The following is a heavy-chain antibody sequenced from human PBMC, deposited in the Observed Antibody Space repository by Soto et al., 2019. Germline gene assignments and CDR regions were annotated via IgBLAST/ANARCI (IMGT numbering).Heavy chain of an antibody. CDR3: ARMYYDILTGYYGNYGMDV. V-gene: IGHV4-61*01. J-gene: IGHJ6*02. CDR2: IYYSGST. Sequence: SETLSLTCTVSGGSVSSGSYYRSWIRQPPGKGLEWIGYIYYSGSTNYNPSLKSRVNISVDTSKNQFSLKLSSVTAADTAVYYCARMYYDILTGYYGNYGMDVWGQGTTVTVSS. CDR1: GGSVSSGSYY. D-gene: IGHD3-9*01.